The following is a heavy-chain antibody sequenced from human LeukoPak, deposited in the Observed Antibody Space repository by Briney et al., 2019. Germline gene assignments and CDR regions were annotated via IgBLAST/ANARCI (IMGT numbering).Heavy chain of an antibody. CDR3: AKGPDITGTTNFDY. J-gene: IGHJ4*02. CDR1: GFTFSSYA. V-gene: IGHV3-30*02. CDR2: IRYDGSNK. D-gene: IGHD1-7*01. Sequence: GGSLRLSCAASGFTFSSYAMHWVRQAPGKGLEWVAFIRYDGSNKYYADSVKGRFTISRDNSKNTLYLQMNSLRAEDTAVYYCAKGPDITGTTNFDYWGQGTLVTVSS.